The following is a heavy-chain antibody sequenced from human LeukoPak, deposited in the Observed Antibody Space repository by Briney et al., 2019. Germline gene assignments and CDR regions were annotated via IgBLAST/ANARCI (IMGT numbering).Heavy chain of an antibody. CDR2: VYHSGST. CDR1: GGSISSDNW. V-gene: IGHV4-4*02. J-gene: IGHJ4*02. D-gene: IGHD3-22*01. CDR3: ARGRGGYYDSSGYYY. Sequence: PSETLSLTCAVSGGSISSDNWWSWVRQSPGKGLEWIGEVYHSGSTNYSPSLKSRVTISVDKSKNQFSLKLSSVTAADTAVYYCARGRGGYYDSSGYYYWGQGTLVTVSS.